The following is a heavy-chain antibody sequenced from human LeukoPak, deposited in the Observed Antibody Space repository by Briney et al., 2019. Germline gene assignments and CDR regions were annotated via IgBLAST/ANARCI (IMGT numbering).Heavy chain of an antibody. D-gene: IGHD1-26*01. CDR2: IKQDGSEK. CDR3: ARDKIAGATLFDY. J-gene: IGHJ4*02. V-gene: IGHV3-7*01. CDR1: GFISSTYA. Sequence: GGSLRLSCAASGFISSTYAIHWVRQAPGKGLEWVANIKQDGSEKYYVDSVKGRFTISRDNAKNSLYLQMNSLRAEDTAVYYCARDKIAGATLFDYWGQGTLVTVSS.